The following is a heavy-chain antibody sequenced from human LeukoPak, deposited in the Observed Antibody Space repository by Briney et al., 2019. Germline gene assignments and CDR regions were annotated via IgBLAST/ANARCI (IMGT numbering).Heavy chain of an antibody. J-gene: IGHJ3*02. Sequence: GGSLRLSCAASGFTFSSYGMHWVRQAPGKGLEWVAVISYDGSNKYYADSVRGRFTISRDNSKNTLCLQMNSLRAEDTAVYYCAKDYYDIGDAFDIWGQGTMVTVSS. CDR1: GFTFSSYG. V-gene: IGHV3-30*18. CDR2: ISYDGSNK. D-gene: IGHD3-22*01. CDR3: AKDYYDIGDAFDI.